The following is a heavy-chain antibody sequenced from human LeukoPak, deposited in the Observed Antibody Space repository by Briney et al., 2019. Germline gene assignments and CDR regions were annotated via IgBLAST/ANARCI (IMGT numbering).Heavy chain of an antibody. Sequence: ASVKVSCKASGYTFTSYYMHWVRQAPGQGLEWMGIINPIGGSTSYAQKLQGRVTMTRDTSTSTVYMELSSLRSEDTAVYYCARDRITGTTRHYYYYGMDVWGQGTTVTVSS. CDR2: INPIGGST. CDR3: ARDRITGTTRHYYYYGMDV. CDR1: GYTFTSYY. V-gene: IGHV1-46*04. D-gene: IGHD1-7*01. J-gene: IGHJ6*02.